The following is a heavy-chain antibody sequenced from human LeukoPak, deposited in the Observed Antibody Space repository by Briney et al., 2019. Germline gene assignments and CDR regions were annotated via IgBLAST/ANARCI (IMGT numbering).Heavy chain of an antibody. CDR1: RFTFNSYA. V-gene: IGHV3-23*01. Sequence: GGSLRLSCAASRFTFNSYAMSWVRQAPGKGLGWVSVIGGSNGITFYVGSAKGRFTISRDNSKDTLYLQMNSLRAEDTAVYYCARNVNSGWGYFDYWGQGTLVTVSS. CDR3: ARNVNSGWGYFDY. D-gene: IGHD5-12*01. J-gene: IGHJ4*02. CDR2: IGGSNGIT.